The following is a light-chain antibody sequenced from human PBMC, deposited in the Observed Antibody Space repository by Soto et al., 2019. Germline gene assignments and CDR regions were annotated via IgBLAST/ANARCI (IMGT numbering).Light chain of an antibody. CDR1: SSDVGGYNY. V-gene: IGLV2-14*01. CDR2: DVS. J-gene: IGLJ1*01. CDR3: SSYTSSSSLYV. Sequence: QSALTQPASVSGSPGQSITISCTGTSSDVGGYNYVSWYQQHPGKAPKLMIYDVSNRPSGVSNRFSGSKSGNTASLTISGVQAEDEADYYCSSYTSSSSLYVFGTGTKVIVL.